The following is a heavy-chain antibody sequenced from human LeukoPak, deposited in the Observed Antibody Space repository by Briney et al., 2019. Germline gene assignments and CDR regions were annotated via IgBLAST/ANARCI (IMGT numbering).Heavy chain of an antibody. D-gene: IGHD3-3*01. V-gene: IGHV4-61*05. CDR3: AREGHDFWSGLLHYYGMDV. Sequence: PSETLSLTCTVSGGSISSSSYYWGWIRQPPGKGLEWIGYIYYSGSTNYNPSLKSRVTISVDTSKNQFSLKLSSVTAADTAVYYCAREGHDFWSGLLHYYGMDVWGQGTTVTVSS. CDR1: GGSISSSSYY. J-gene: IGHJ6*02. CDR2: IYYSGST.